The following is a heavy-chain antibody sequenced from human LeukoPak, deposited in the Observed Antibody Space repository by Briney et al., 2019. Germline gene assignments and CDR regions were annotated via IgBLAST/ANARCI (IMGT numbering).Heavy chain of an antibody. D-gene: IGHD3-16*01. CDR1: GYTFIGYH. Sequence: ASVKVSCKASGYTFIGYHMHWVRQAPGQGLEWMGIINPSGGSTSYAQKFQGRVTMTRDTSTSTVYMELSSLRSEDTAVYYCARAFRVREQFDPWGQGTLVTVSS. V-gene: IGHV1-46*01. CDR3: ARAFRVREQFDP. CDR2: INPSGGST. J-gene: IGHJ5*02.